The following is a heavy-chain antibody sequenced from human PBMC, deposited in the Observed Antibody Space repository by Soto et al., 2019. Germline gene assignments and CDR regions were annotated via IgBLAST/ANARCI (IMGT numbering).Heavy chain of an antibody. CDR2: IKYDGSET. CDR1: GFTFSTYL. D-gene: IGHD6-19*01. J-gene: IGHJ4*02. CDR3: ARYSSAWGL. V-gene: IGHV3-7*01. Sequence: GGSLRLSCAASGFTFSTYLMSWVRQAPGKGLEWVANIKYDGSETYYVDSVKGRFTISRDNAKNSLYLQMNSLRGEDTAVYYCARYSSAWGLWGQGTLVT.